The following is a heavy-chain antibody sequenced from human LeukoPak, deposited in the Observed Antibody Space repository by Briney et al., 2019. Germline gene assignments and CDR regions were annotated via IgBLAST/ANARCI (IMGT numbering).Heavy chain of an antibody. CDR2: IYWDDDK. V-gene: IGHV2-5*02. J-gene: IGHJ3*02. CDR3: AHRGGPPTYYDILTGYFAYNDAFDI. CDR1: GFSLSTSGVG. D-gene: IGHD3-9*01. Sequence: SGPTLVKPTQTLTLTCTFSGFSLSTSGVGVGWIRQPPGKALEWLALIYWDDDKRYSPSLKSRLTITKDTSKNQVVLTMTNMDPVDTATYYRAHRGGPPTYYDILTGYFAYNDAFDIWGQGTMVTVSS.